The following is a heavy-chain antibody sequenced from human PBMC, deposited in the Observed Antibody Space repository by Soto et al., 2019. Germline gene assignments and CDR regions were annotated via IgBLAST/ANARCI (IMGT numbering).Heavy chain of an antibody. CDR2: ISYDGSNK. CDR1: GFTFSSYG. Sequence: PGGSLRLSCAASGFTFSSYGMHWVRQAPGKGLEWVAVISYDGSNKYYADSVKGRFTISRDNSKNTLYLQMNSLRAEDTAVYYCAKDSDSIVVVPAAPFDPWGQGTLVTVSS. J-gene: IGHJ5*02. D-gene: IGHD2-2*01. V-gene: IGHV3-30*18. CDR3: AKDSDSIVVVPAAPFDP.